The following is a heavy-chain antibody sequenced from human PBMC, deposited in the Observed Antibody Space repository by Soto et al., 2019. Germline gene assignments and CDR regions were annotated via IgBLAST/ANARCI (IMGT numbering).Heavy chain of an antibody. V-gene: IGHV4-59*08. Sequence: QVQLQESGPGLVKPSETLSLTCTVSGGSISSYYWSWIRQPPGKGLECIGYIYYSGSTNYNPSLKSRVTISVDTSKNQFSLKLSSVTAADTAVYYCARRYGSFFDIWGQGTMVTVSS. CDR2: IYYSGST. J-gene: IGHJ3*02. CDR3: ARRYGSFFDI. CDR1: GGSISSYY. D-gene: IGHD3-10*01.